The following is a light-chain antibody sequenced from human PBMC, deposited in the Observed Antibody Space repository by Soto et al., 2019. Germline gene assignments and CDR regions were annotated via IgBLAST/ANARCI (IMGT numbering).Light chain of an antibody. Sequence: QSALTQPPSASSTPGQTVTISCSGSTSNIGTFYVYWYQHLPGTAPKLLIYLGDQRASGVSDRFSGSKSGTSASLAINGLRSDDEADYYCAAWDDNLSAYVFGSGTKLTVL. J-gene: IGLJ1*01. CDR3: AAWDDNLSAYV. CDR2: LGD. CDR1: TSNIGTFY. V-gene: IGLV1-47*02.